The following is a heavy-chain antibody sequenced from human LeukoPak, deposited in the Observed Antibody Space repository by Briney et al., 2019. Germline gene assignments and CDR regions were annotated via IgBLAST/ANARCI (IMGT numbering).Heavy chain of an antibody. J-gene: IGHJ4*02. D-gene: IGHD3-3*01. V-gene: IGHV3-48*04. CDR3: ARDPSPGSNFGVDYFDY. Sequence: GGSLRLSCAASGFTFSNYNMNWVRQAPGKGLEWLSYIGSSTNTIYYADSVKGRFTISRDNAKNSLYLQMNSLRAEDTAVYYCARDPSPGSNFGVDYFDYWGQGTLVTVSS. CDR1: GFTFSNYN. CDR2: IGSSTNTI.